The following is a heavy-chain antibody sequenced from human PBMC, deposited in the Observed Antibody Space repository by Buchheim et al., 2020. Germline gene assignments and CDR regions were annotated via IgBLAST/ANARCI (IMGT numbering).Heavy chain of an antibody. D-gene: IGHD2-2*02. J-gene: IGHJ4*02. Sequence: EVQLVESGGGLVQPGRSLRLSCTASGFTFGDYTMSWVRQAPGKGLEWVGFIRSKAYGGTTEYAASVKGRFTISRDDSKRIAYLQMNSLKTEDTAVYYCTRVGSGPSISNFDYWGQGTL. CDR1: GFTFGDYT. CDR2: IRSKAYGGTT. CDR3: TRVGSGPSISNFDY. V-gene: IGHV3-49*04.